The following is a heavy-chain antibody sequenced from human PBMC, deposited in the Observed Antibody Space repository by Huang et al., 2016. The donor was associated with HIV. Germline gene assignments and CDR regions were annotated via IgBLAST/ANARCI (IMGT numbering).Heavy chain of an antibody. V-gene: IGHV1-69*13. CDR2: IIPILGTA. D-gene: IGHD3-22*01. CDR3: ARARGYYDSSVSYYFDY. Sequence: VKLVQSGAEVKKPGSSVKVSCKASGGTFSSYAISGVGQAPGQGLEWRGGIIPILGTANYAQKFQGRVTITADESTSTAYMELSSLRSEDTAVYYGARARGYYDSSVSYYFDYWGQGTLVTVSS. J-gene: IGHJ4*02. CDR1: GGTFSSYA.